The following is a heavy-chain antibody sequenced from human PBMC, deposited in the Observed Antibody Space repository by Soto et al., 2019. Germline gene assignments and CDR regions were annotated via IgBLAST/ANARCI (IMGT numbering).Heavy chain of an antibody. Sequence: QVTLKESGPVLVKPTETLTLTCTVSGFSLSNARMGVSWIRQPPGKALDWLSHIFSNDEKSDSTSLKSSLTIHKDTSKSQVVLTMTNMDPVDTATDYCARPYEGDTSPSFDSWGQGTLVTVSS. CDR1: GFSLSNARMG. CDR2: IFSNDEK. CDR3: ARPYEGDTSPSFDS. J-gene: IGHJ5*01. V-gene: IGHV2-26*01. D-gene: IGHD3-16*01.